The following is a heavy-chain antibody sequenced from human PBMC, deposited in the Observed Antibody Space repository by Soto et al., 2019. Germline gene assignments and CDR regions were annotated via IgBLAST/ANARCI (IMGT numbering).Heavy chain of an antibody. Sequence: NPSETLSLTCAVYGVSFSGYYWSWIRQPPGKGLEWIGEINHSGSTNYNPSLKSRVTISVDTSKNQSSLKLSSVTAADTAVYYCARGSTLRYFDWSYYYYYGMDVWGQGTTVTVSS. D-gene: IGHD3-9*01. CDR3: ARGSTLRYFDWSYYYYYGMDV. CDR2: INHSGST. CDR1: GVSFSGYY. V-gene: IGHV4-34*01. J-gene: IGHJ6*02.